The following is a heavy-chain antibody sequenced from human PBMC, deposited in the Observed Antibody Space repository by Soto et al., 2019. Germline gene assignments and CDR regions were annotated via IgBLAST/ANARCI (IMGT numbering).Heavy chain of an antibody. V-gene: IGHV1-69*06. Sequence: SVKVSCKASGGTFSSYAISCVRQAPGQGLEWMGGIIPIFGTANYAQKFQGRVTITADKSTSTAYMELSSLRSEDTAVYYCARAGDCSSTSCPGRLYYYYGMDVWGQGTTVTVSS. CDR2: IIPIFGTA. D-gene: IGHD2-2*01. CDR3: ARAGDCSSTSCPGRLYYYYGMDV. J-gene: IGHJ6*02. CDR1: GGTFSSYA.